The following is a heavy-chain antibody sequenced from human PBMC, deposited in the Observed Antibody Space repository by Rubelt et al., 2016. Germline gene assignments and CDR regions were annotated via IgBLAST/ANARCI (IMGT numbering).Heavy chain of an antibody. CDR3: ARFAIGGHSSGYLFDY. CDR1: GYTFTGYY. CDR2: INPNSVGT. J-gene: IGHJ4*02. Sequence: QVQLVQSGAEVKKPGASVKVSCKASGYTFTGYYMHWVRQAPGQGLEWMGWINPNSVGTNYAKKFQGRVTMTRDTSISTADMELSRLRSDDTAVYYCARFAIGGHSSGYLFDYWGQGTLVTVSS. V-gene: IGHV1-2*02. D-gene: IGHD3-22*01.